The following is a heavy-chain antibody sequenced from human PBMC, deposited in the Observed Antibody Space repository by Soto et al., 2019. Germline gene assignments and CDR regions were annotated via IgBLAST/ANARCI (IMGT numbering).Heavy chain of an antibody. D-gene: IGHD1-26*01. CDR1: GGSISSSSYY. CDR2: IYYSGST. CDR3: ARHRVGATSVPRHFDY. V-gene: IGHV4-39*01. J-gene: IGHJ4*02. Sequence: SETLSVTWTVSGGSISSSSYYCGWIRQPPGKGLEWIGSIYYSGSTYYNPSLKSRVTISVDTSKNQFSLKLSSVTAADTAVYYCARHRVGATSVPRHFDYWGQGTLVTVSS.